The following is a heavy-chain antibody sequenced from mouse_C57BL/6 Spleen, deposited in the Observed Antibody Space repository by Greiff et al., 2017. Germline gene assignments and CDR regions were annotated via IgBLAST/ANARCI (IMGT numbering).Heavy chain of an antibody. J-gene: IGHJ2*01. CDR3: ASYYGNYFDY. V-gene: IGHV1-82*01. Sequence: QVQLQQSGPELVKPGASVKISCKASGYAFSSSWMNWVKQRPGKGLEWIGRIYPGDGDTNYNGKFKGKATLTADKSSSTAYMQLSSLTSEDSAVYFCASYYGNYFDYWGQGTTLTVAS. CDR2: IYPGDGDT. D-gene: IGHD2-1*01. CDR1: GYAFSSSW.